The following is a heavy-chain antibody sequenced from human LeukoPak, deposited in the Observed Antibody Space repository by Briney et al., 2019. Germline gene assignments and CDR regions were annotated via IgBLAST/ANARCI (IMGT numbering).Heavy chain of an antibody. J-gene: IGHJ5*02. CDR3: ASGGYCSSTSCYPNWFDP. Sequence: PSQTLSLTCTVSGGSISSGDYYWSWIRQPPGKGLEWIGYIYYSGSTYYNPSLKSRVTISVDTSKNLFSLKLSSVTAADTAVYYCASGGYCSSTSCYPNWFDPWGQGTLVTVSS. CDR2: IYYSGST. CDR1: GGSISSGDYY. D-gene: IGHD2-2*01. V-gene: IGHV4-30-4*08.